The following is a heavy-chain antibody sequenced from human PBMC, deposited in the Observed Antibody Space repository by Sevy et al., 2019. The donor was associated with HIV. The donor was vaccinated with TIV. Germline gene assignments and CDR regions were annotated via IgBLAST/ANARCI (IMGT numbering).Heavy chain of an antibody. V-gene: IGHV3-7*01. CDR2: IKQDGSEK. D-gene: IGHD1-1*01. J-gene: IGHJ4*02. Sequence: GGSLRLSCAASGFTFSSFWMHWVRQAPGKGLGWVANIKQDGSEKYYVHSVKGRFTISRDNAKNSLYLQMNSLRAEDTAVYYCAREIGGGNSFWGQGTLVTVSS. CDR3: AREIGGGNSF. CDR1: GFTFSSFW.